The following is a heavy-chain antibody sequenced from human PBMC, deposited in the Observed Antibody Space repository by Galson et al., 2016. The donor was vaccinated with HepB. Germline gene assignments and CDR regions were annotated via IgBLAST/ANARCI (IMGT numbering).Heavy chain of an antibody. V-gene: IGHV4-61*02. Sequence: TLSLTCTVSGGSISSGSYYWNWIRQPAGKGLEWIGRFYTSGSTNYNPSLTSRVTISVDTSKNKFSLKLSSVAAADTAVYYCARCDEPTSNFDYWGQGTLVTVSS. CDR3: ARCDEPTSNFDY. D-gene: IGHD1-14*01. CDR1: GGSISSGSYY. CDR2: FYTSGST. J-gene: IGHJ4*02.